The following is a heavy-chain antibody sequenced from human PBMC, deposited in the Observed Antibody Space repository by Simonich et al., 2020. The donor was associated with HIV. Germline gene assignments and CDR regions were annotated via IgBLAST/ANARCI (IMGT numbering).Heavy chain of an antibody. J-gene: IGHJ4*02. CDR3: ARDGRKGSSTSCSDY. CDR1: GFTFSGYS. CDR2: ISSSSSYI. Sequence: EVQLVESGGGLVKPGGSLRLSCAASGFTFSGYSMNWVRQAPGKGLEWVSSISSSSSYIYYADSVKGRFTISRDNAKNSLYLQMNSLRAEDTAVYYCARDGRKGSSTSCSDYWGQGTLVTVSS. V-gene: IGHV3-21*01. D-gene: IGHD2-2*01.